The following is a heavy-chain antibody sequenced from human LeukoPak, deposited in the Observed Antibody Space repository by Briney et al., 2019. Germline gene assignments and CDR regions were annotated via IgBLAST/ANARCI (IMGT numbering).Heavy chain of an antibody. CDR1: GFTFSSYA. D-gene: IGHD3-3*01. CDR2: ISGSGGST. V-gene: IGHV3-23*01. Sequence: GGSLRLSCAASGFTFSSYAMSWVRQAPGKGLEWVSAISGSGGSTYYADSVKGRFTISRDNSKNTLYLQMNSLGAEDTAVYYCAKDSPTGARWYYDFWSGPYYFDYWGQGTLVTVSS. CDR3: AKDSPTGARWYYDFWSGPYYFDY. J-gene: IGHJ4*02.